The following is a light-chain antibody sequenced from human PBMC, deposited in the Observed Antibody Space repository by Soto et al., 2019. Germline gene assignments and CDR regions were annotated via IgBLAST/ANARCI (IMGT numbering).Light chain of an antibody. J-gene: IGKJ1*01. CDR1: QSISSW. CDR2: KAS. Sequence: DLQMTQSPSTLSASVGDRVTITCRASQSISSWLAWYQQKPGKAPNLLIYKASSLESGVPSRFSGSGSGTEFTLTISSLQPDDFATYYCQQYNSYPWMFGQGTKVEIK. V-gene: IGKV1-5*03. CDR3: QQYNSYPWM.